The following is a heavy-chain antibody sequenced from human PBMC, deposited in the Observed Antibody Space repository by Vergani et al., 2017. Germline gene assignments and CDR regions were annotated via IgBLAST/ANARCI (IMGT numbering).Heavy chain of an antibody. J-gene: IGHJ3*01. CDR3: AKVCGSTSCPYGGGAFDV. V-gene: IGHV3-23*01. CDR1: GFTSNSYA. CDR2: INNMGGST. D-gene: IGHD2-2*01. Sequence: QLLESGGGLIQLGGSLRLPCAASGFTSNSYAMTWVGQAPGKGLEWVSGINNMGGSTYYADSVKGRFTIYRNTSKNTLYLQITDLRAEDTATYYCAKVCGSTSCPYGGGAFDVWGHGTMVTVSS.